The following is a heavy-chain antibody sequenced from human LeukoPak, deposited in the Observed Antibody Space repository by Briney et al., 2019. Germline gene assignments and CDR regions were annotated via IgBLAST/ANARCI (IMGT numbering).Heavy chain of an antibody. CDR1: GFTVSTNY. CDR2: IYSGGGT. D-gene: IGHD3-16*01. Sequence: GGSLRLSCAASGFTVSTNYMNWVRQAPEKGLEWVSLIYSGGGTYYADSVKGRFTISRDNSKNTLFLQMNSLRAEDTAVYYCARGTPGSLRPYHLVVWGQGTTVSVSS. J-gene: IGHJ6*02. CDR3: ARGTPGSLRPYHLVV. V-gene: IGHV3-53*01.